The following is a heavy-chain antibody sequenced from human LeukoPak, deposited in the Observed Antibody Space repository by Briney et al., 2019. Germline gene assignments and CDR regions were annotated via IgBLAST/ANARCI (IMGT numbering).Heavy chain of an antibody. CDR2: ISGSGGST. J-gene: IGHJ6*03. V-gene: IGHV3-23*01. D-gene: IGHD2-2*01. Sequence: PGGSLRLSCAASGFTFSSYAMSWVRQAPGKGLEWVSAISGSGGSTYYADSVKGRFTISRDNSKNTLYLQMNSLRAEDTAVYYCAKVPGYCSSTSCYGYYYYMDVWGKGTTVTVSS. CDR1: GFTFSSYA. CDR3: AKVPGYCSSTSCYGYYYYMDV.